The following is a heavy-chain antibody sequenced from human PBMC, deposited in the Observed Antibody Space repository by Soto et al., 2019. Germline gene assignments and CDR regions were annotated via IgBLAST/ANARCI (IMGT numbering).Heavy chain of an antibody. CDR3: ARFGVGNTRNPTFDY. CDR2: IYYSGST. Sequence: PSETLSLTCTVSGGSIRRYYWSWIRQPPGQGLEWIGHIYYSGSTSYSPSLRSRVTISVDTSNNQFSLKLSSVTAADTAVYYCARFGVGNTRNPTFDYWGQGALVTVSS. V-gene: IGHV4-59*01. J-gene: IGHJ4*02. CDR1: GGSIRRYY. D-gene: IGHD1-26*01.